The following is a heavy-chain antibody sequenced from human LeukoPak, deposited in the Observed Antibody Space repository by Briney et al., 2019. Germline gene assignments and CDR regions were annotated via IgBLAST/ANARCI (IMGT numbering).Heavy chain of an antibody. CDR2: IGGGGEST. CDR1: GFRFTSYA. Sequence: RSGGSLRLSCAASGFRFTSYAMSWVRQAPGKGLEWVSVIGGGGESTFYADSVKGRFTISRDTSNSTLYLQMHSLRADDTAVYYCAKGVSGSAYTSLDNWGQGAQVTVSS. J-gene: IGHJ4*02. V-gene: IGHV3-23*01. CDR3: AKGVSGSAYTSLDN. D-gene: IGHD1-26*01.